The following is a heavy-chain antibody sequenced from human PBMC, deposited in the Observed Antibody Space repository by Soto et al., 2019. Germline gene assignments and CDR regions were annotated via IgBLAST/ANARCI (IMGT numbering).Heavy chain of an antibody. CDR1: GFTVSTNY. D-gene: IGHD3-10*01. CDR3: ARPAPYYGMDV. Sequence: GGSLRLSCAASGFTVSTNYMSWVRQAPGKGLEWVSVIYNGGNTYYADSVKGRFTISRDNSKNMLYLEMNSLRAEDTAVYYCARPAPYYGMDVWGQGTTVTVSS. V-gene: IGHV3-53*01. J-gene: IGHJ6*02. CDR2: IYNGGNT.